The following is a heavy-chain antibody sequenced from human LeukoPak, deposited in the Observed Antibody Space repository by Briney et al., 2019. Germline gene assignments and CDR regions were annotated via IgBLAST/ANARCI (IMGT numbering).Heavy chain of an antibody. CDR2: IYSDGSST. Sequence: GGSLRLSCADSGYTFSRSWMHWVRQTLGTGLVWVSRIYSDGSSTSYADSVKGRFTISIDNAKNTLYLQMNSLRAEDTAMYYCARDDYWGQGTLVTVSS. J-gene: IGHJ4*02. V-gene: IGHV3-74*01. CDR1: GYTFSRSW. CDR3: ARDDY.